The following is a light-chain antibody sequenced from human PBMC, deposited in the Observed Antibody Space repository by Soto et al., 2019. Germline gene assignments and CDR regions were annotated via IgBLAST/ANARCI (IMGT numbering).Light chain of an antibody. V-gene: IGLV2-8*01. CDR2: GVT. J-gene: IGLJ1*01. Sequence: QSALTQPPSSSGSPGQSVTISCSGTSNDIGGFKYVSWYQQHPGKSPKLMIYGVTERPSGVPDRFSVSKAGNTASLTVSGLQADDVADCYCSSYAGNNISLVFGPGTKLTVL. CDR3: SSYAGNNISLV. CDR1: SNDIGGFKY.